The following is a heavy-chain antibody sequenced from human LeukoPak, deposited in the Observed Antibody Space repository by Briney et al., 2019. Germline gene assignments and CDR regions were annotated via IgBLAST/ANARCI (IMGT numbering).Heavy chain of an antibody. J-gene: IGHJ5*02. V-gene: IGHV1-2*06. D-gene: IGHD3-10*01. CDR2: INPNSGGT. CDR1: GFTFSSYA. Sequence: PGGSLRLSCAASGFTFSSYAMHWVRQAPGQGLEWMGRINPNSGGTNYAQKFQGRVTMTRDTSISTAYMELSRLRSDDTAVYYCARDTGDYSWFDPWGQGTLVTVSS. CDR3: ARDTGDYSWFDP.